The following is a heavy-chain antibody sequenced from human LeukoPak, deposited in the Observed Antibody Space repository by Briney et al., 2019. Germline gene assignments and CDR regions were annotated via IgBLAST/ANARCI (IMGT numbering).Heavy chain of an antibody. J-gene: IGHJ6*03. CDR1: GYTFTSYG. CDR3: ARISSPVYYYYYYMDV. CDR2: ISAYNGNT. V-gene: IGHV1-18*01. Sequence: ASVKVSCKASGYTFTSYGISWVRQAPGQGLEWMGWISAYNGNTNYAQKLQGRVTMTTDTSTSTAYMELRSLRSDDTAVYYCARISSPVYYYYYYMDVWGKGTTVTISS. D-gene: IGHD3-3*02.